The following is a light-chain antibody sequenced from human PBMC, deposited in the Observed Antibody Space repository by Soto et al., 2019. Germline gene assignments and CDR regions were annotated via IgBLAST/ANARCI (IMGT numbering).Light chain of an antibody. V-gene: IGLV1-44*01. Sequence: QSVLTQPPSASATPGQRVTISCSGSSSNIGSNTVNWYQQLPGMAPKLLMYRNNQRPSGVPDRFSVSKSGTSASLAISGLRSEDEADYYCASWDDSLTGWVFGGGTKVTVL. CDR3: ASWDDSLTGWV. J-gene: IGLJ3*02. CDR1: SSNIGSNT. CDR2: RNN.